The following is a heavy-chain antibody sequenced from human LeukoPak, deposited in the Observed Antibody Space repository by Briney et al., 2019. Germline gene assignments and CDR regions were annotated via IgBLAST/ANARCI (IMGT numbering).Heavy chain of an antibody. CDR3: ARGVLATKRYYYMDV. CDR2: MNPNSGNT. Sequence: ASVKVSCKASGYTFTSYDINWVRQATGQGLEWMGWMNPNSGNTGYAQKFQGGVTMTRNSSISTAYMELSSLRSEDTAVYYCARGVLATKRYYYMDVWGKGTTVTVSS. V-gene: IGHV1-8*01. D-gene: IGHD5-12*01. J-gene: IGHJ6*03. CDR1: GYTFTSYD.